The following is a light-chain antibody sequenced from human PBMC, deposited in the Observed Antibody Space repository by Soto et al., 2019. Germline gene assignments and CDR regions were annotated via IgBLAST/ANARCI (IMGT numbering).Light chain of an antibody. CDR2: SNN. Sequence: QSVLTQPPSASGTPGQRVTISWSGSSSNIGSNSVNWFQQLPGTAPKLLIYSNNQRPSGVPDRISGSKSGTSASLAISGLQSEDEADYYCAAWDDSLNGAVFGGGTQLTVL. CDR3: AAWDDSLNGAV. CDR1: SSNIGSNS. V-gene: IGLV1-44*01. J-gene: IGLJ7*01.